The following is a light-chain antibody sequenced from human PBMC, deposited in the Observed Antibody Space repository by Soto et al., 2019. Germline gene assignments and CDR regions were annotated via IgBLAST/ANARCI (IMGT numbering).Light chain of an antibody. Sequence: DIVMTHSPDALSVSLGERATINCKSRQSVLYSSNNKNYLAWYQQKPGQPPKLLIYWASTRESGVPDRFSGSGSGTDFTLTISSLQAEDVAVYYCQQYYSTLTFGQGTRLEIK. CDR2: WAS. CDR3: QQYYSTLT. V-gene: IGKV4-1*01. J-gene: IGKJ5*01. CDR1: QSVLYSSNNKNY.